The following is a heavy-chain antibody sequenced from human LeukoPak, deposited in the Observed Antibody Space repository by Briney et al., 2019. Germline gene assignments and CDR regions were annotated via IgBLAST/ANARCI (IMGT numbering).Heavy chain of an antibody. D-gene: IGHD6-13*01. J-gene: IGHJ5*02. CDR1: GYTFTGYY. V-gene: IGHV1-2*02. CDR2: INPNGGGT. CDR3: ARDLYSSSWYAIHPLFDP. Sequence: ASVKVSCKASGYTFTGYYMHWVRQAPGQGPEWMGWINPNGGGTNYAQKFQGRVTMTRDTSISTAYMELSRLRSDDTAVYYCARDLYSSSWYAIHPLFDPWGQGTLVTVSS.